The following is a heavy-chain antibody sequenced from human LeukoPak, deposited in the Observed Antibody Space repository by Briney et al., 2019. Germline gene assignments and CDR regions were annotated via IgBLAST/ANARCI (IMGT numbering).Heavy chain of an antibody. CDR1: GGSISSSSYY. CDR2: IYYSGST. D-gene: IGHD6-19*01. Sequence: SETLSLTCTVSGGSISSSSYYWGWIRQPPGKGLEWIGSIYYSGSTYYNPSLKSRVTISVDTSKNQFSLKLSSVTAADTAVYYCARAGSSGYYYYYMDVWGKGTTVTISS. V-gene: IGHV4-39*07. CDR3: ARAGSSGYYYYYMDV. J-gene: IGHJ6*03.